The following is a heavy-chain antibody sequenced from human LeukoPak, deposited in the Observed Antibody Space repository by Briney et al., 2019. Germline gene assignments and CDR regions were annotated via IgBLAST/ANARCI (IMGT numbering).Heavy chain of an antibody. CDR2: INLSGST. CDR3: ARGGFYCGDDCYY. J-gene: IGHJ4*02. Sequence: SETLSLTYAVYGGSFSFYYWSWLRQPPEKGLEWIGEINLSGSTNYNPSLKSRVTISIDTSKNQFSLKLSSVTAADTAVYYCARGGFYCGDDCYYWGQGTLVTVSS. D-gene: IGHD2-21*02. CDR1: GGSFSFYY. V-gene: IGHV4-34*01.